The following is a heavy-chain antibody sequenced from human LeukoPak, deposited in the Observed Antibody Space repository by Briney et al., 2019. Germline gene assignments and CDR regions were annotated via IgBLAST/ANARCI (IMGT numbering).Heavy chain of an antibody. CDR3: ARESEANYCTSTTCSRGSMDV. V-gene: IGHV1-46*01. J-gene: IGHJ6*02. D-gene: IGHD2-2*01. Sequence: ASVKVSCKASGYTFTSYYMHWVRQAPGQGLEWMGIINPSGGSTSYAQKFQGRVTITADESTCTAYMELSSLRSEDTAVYYCARESEANYCTSTTCSRGSMDVWGQGTTVTVSS. CDR2: INPSGGST. CDR1: GYTFTSYY.